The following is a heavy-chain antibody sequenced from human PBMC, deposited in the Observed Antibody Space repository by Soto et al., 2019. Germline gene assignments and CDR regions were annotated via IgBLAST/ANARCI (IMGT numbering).Heavy chain of an antibody. CDR2: FDPEDGET. J-gene: IGHJ6*02. D-gene: IGHD1-26*01. Sequence: ASVKVSCKVSGYTLTELSMHWVRQAPGKGLEWMGGFDPEDGETIYAQKFQGRVTMTEDTSTDTAYMELSSLRSEDTAVYYCATDLFSSGSYYFRVQVQGSGMDVWGQGTTVTVSS. V-gene: IGHV1-24*01. CDR1: GYTLTELS. CDR3: ATDLFSSGSYYFRVQVQGSGMDV.